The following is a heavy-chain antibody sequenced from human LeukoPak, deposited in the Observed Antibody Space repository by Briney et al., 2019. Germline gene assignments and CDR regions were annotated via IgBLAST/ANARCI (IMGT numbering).Heavy chain of an antibody. CDR1: GGSISSYY. CDR3: ARRQDSSSWYLYYYGMDV. J-gene: IGHJ6*02. D-gene: IGHD6-13*01. Sequence: SETLSLTCTVSGGSISSYYWSWIRQPPGKGLEWIGYIYYSGSTNYSPSLKSRVTISVDTSKNQFSLKLSSVTAADTAVYYCARRQDSSSWYLYYYGMDVWGQGTTVTVSS. V-gene: IGHV4-59*08. CDR2: IYYSGST.